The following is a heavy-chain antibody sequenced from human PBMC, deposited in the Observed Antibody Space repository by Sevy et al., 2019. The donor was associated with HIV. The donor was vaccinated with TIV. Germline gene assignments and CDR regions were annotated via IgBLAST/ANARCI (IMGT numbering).Heavy chain of an antibody. Sequence: GGSLRLSCAASGFTFSSYAMNWVRQAPGKGLEWVSSINAISSNIYYADSVKGRFTISRDNAENSLYLQMNSVRAEDTAVYYCARDLFSGGNAVYDSWGQGTLVTVSS. CDR3: ARDLFSGGNAVYDS. CDR2: INAISSNI. CDR1: GFTFSSYA. V-gene: IGHV3-21*01. D-gene: IGHD2-15*01. J-gene: IGHJ4*02.